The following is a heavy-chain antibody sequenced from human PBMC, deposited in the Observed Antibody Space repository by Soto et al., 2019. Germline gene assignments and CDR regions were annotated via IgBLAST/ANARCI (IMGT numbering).Heavy chain of an antibody. D-gene: IGHD6-13*01. Sequence: PGESLKISCKGSGYSFTSYWIGWVRQMPGKGPECMGIIYPGDSDTRYSPSFQGQVTISADKSISTAYLQWSSLKASDTAMYYCARTAAAGKYYYGMDVWGQGTTVTVSS. V-gene: IGHV5-51*01. J-gene: IGHJ6*02. CDR3: ARTAAAGKYYYGMDV. CDR1: GYSFTSYW. CDR2: IYPGDSDT.